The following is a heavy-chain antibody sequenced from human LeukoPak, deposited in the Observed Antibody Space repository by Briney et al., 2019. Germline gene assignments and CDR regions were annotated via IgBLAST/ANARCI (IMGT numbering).Heavy chain of an antibody. V-gene: IGHV3-30*04. CDR3: ARDREGITMVRGVIITGSFDY. D-gene: IGHD3-10*01. J-gene: IGHJ4*02. CDR2: ISYDGSNK. CDR1: GFTFSSYA. Sequence: GRSLRLSCAASGFTFSSYAMHWVRQAPGKGLEWVAVISYDGSNKYYADSVKGRFTISRDNSKNTLYLQMNSLRAEDTAVYYCARDREGITMVRGVIITGSFDYWGQGTLVSVSS.